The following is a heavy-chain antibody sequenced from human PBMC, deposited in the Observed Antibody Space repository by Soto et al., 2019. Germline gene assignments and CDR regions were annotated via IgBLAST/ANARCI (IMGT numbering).Heavy chain of an antibody. CDR3: AREGSIASPSSVYYYYMDV. J-gene: IGHJ6*03. D-gene: IGHD6-6*01. Sequence: SETLSLTCTVSGGSISSYYWSWIRQPPGKGLEWIGYIYYSGSTNYNPSLKSRVTISVDTSKNQFSLKLSSVTAADTAVYYCAREGSIASPSSVYYYYMDVWGKGTTVTVSS. CDR2: IYYSGST. CDR1: GGSISSYY. V-gene: IGHV4-59*01.